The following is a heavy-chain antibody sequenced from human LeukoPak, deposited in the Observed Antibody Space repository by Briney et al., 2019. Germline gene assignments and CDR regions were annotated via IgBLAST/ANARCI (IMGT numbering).Heavy chain of an antibody. J-gene: IGHJ4*02. V-gene: IGHV3-11*01. CDR3: ASRPVRGRRDFDY. Sequence: PGGSLRLPCAASGFTFSDYYMSWIRQAPGKGLEWVSYISSSGSTIYYADSVKGRFTISRDNAKNSLYLQMNSLRAEDTAVYYCASRPVRGRRDFDYWGRGTLVTVSS. D-gene: IGHD3-10*01. CDR1: GFTFSDYY. CDR2: ISSSGSTI.